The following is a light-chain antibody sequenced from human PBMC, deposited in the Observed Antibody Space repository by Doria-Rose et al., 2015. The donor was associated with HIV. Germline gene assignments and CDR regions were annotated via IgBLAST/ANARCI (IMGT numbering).Light chain of an antibody. J-gene: IGKJ1*01. CDR3: HQYGTSWT. V-gene: IGKV3-20*01. CDR2: DGS. CDR1: QGFSSTY. Sequence: EIVLTQSPGTVSLSPGERATLSCRASQGFSSTYLAWYQQKPGQAPSLLIYDGSTRATGIPDRFSASGSGTDFTLTINRLEPEDFALYYCHQYGTSWTFGQGTKVEI.